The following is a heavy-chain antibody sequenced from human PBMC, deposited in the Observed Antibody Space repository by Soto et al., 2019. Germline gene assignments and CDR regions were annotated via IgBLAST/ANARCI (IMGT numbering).Heavy chain of an antibody. CDR3: ARVGEEDYDILTGYPNWYFDL. Sequence: ASVKVSCKASGYTFTSYGISWVRQAPGQGLEWMGWIIAYNGNTNYAQKLQGRVTMTTDTSTSTAYMELRSLRSDDTAVYYCARVGEEDYDILTGYPNWYFDLWGRGTLVTVSS. CDR2: IIAYNGNT. CDR1: GYTFTSYG. V-gene: IGHV1-18*01. J-gene: IGHJ2*01. D-gene: IGHD3-9*01.